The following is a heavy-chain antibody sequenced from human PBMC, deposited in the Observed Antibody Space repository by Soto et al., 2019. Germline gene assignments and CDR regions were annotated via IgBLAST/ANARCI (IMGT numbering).Heavy chain of an antibody. V-gene: IGHV1-18*01. CDR1: GYTFTNYG. Sequence: QVHLVQSGAEVKKPGASVKVSCKASGYTFTNYGISWVRQAPGQGLEWMGWMSAYNGDRNHAQELQGRVTLTADRSTNTAYMELRSLRADDTAVYYCARDRSDYYYSRRYGYYSYGMDVWGQGTTVTFSS. CDR2: MSAYNGDR. CDR3: ARDRSDYYYSRRYGYYSYGMDV. D-gene: IGHD3-22*01. J-gene: IGHJ6*02.